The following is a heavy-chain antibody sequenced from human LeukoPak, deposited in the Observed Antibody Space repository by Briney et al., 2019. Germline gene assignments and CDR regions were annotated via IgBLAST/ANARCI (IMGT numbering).Heavy chain of an antibody. CDR2: INPNSGDT. CDR3: ARVGSSGWYVHPTLDY. J-gene: IGHJ4*02. CDR1: GYTFTGYY. D-gene: IGHD6-19*01. V-gene: IGHV1-2*02. Sequence: GASVKVSCKASGYTFTGYYMHWVRQAPGHGLEWMGWINPNSGDTKYAQKFQGRVTVTRDTSISTAYMELSRLRSDDTAVYYCARVGSSGWYVHPTLDYWGQGTLLTVSS.